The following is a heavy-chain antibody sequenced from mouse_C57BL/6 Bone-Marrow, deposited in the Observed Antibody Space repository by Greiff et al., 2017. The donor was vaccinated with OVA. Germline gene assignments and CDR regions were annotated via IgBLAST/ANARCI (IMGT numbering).Heavy chain of an antibody. J-gene: IGHJ4*01. D-gene: IGHD1-1*01. Sequence: QVQLKQSGPGLVQPSQSLSITCTVSGFSLTSYGVHWVRQSPGKGLEWLGVIWSGGSTDYNAAFISRLSISKDNSKSQVFFKMNSLQADDTAIYYCARRITTVDAMDYWGQGTSVTVSS. CDR2: IWSGGST. CDR1: GFSLTSYG. V-gene: IGHV2-2*01. CDR3: ARRITTVDAMDY.